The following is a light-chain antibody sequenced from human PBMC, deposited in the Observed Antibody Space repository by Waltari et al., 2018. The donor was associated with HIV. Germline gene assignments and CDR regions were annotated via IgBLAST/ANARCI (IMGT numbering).Light chain of an antibody. CDR1: SSNIGAGYD. CDR2: GNG. CDR3: QSYDSSLSGSVV. V-gene: IGLV1-40*01. J-gene: IGLJ2*01. Sequence: QSVLTQPPSVSGAPGQRVTISCTGSSSNIGAGYDVHWYQQLPGTAPKLLIYGNGNRPSGVPDRFSGSKSGTSASLAITGLQAEDEADYYCQSYDSSLSGSVVFGGGTKLTVL.